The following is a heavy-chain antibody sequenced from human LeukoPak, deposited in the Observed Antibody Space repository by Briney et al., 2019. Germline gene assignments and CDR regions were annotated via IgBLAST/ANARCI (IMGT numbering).Heavy chain of an antibody. Sequence: GGSLRLSCAASGFAFTRLAMGWVRQAPGKGLEWVSVISDSGSLTYYADSVKGRFTISRDNSKNTLFLQMNSLRAEDTAVYYCAKDARRTSGWYFFDYWGQGTLVTVSS. CDR3: AKDARRTSGWYFFDY. CDR2: ISDSGSLT. D-gene: IGHD6-19*01. CDR1: GFAFTRLA. J-gene: IGHJ4*02. V-gene: IGHV3-23*01.